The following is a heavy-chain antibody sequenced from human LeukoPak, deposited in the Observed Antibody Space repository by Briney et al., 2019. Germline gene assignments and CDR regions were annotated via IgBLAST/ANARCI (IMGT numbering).Heavy chain of an antibody. Sequence: PSETLSLTCTVSGASLSLDYWSWLRQPPGGGLEWIAYIYHTGKTNYNPSLKSRVTISLDTSKNQFSLRLSSVTAADTAVYYCARDRPYYDYVWGSYRSHYFDYWGQGTLVTVSS. CDR3: ARDRPYYDYVWGSYRSHYFDY. CDR1: GASLSLDY. J-gene: IGHJ4*02. V-gene: IGHV4-59*01. D-gene: IGHD3-16*02. CDR2: IYHTGKT.